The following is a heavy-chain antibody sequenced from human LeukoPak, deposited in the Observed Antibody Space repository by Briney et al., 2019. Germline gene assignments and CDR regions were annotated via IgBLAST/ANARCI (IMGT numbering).Heavy chain of an antibody. CDR3: AKDMKRGATHANDAFDI. J-gene: IGHJ3*02. D-gene: IGHD1-26*01. V-gene: IGHV3-9*03. CDR1: GFTFDDYA. CDR2: ISWNSGSI. Sequence: SGGSLRRSCAASGFTFDDYAMLWVRQAPGQGLEWVSGISWNSGSIGYADSVKGRFTISRDNAKNSLYLQMNSLRAEDMALYYCAKDMKRGATHANDAFDIWGQGTMVTVSS.